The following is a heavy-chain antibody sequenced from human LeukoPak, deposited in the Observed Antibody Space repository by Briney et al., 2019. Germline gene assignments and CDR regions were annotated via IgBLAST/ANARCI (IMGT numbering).Heavy chain of an antibody. V-gene: IGHV1-2*06. D-gene: IGHD2-2*01. J-gene: IGHJ5*02. CDR3: AREVGYSSSYYGRFDP. Sequence: ASVKVSCKASGYTFTGYYMHWVRQAPGQGLEWMGRVNPNNGVPNYAQKFQGRVTTTRDTAISTFYMELSSLRSDDTALYFCAREVGYSSSYYGRFDPWGQGTLVTVSS. CDR1: GYTFTGYY. CDR2: VNPNNGVP.